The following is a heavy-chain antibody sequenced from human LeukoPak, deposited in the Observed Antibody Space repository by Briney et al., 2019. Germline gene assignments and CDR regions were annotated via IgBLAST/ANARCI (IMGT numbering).Heavy chain of an antibody. CDR3: AKDGRRFITGTEHGY. D-gene: IGHD1-7*01. J-gene: IGHJ4*02. V-gene: IGHV3-23*01. CDR1: GFTFSSYA. CDR2: ISGSGGST. Sequence: GGSLRLSCAASGFTFSSYAMSWVRQAPGKGLEWVSAISGSGGSTYYADSVKGRFTISRDNSKNTLYLQMSSLRAEDTAVYYCAKDGRRFITGTEHGYWGQGTLVTVSS.